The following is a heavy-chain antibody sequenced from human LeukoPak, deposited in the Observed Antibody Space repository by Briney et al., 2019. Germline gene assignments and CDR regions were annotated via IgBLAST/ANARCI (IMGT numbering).Heavy chain of an antibody. Sequence: GGSLRLSCAASGFTFSSYAMSWVRQAPGKGLEWVSATSGSGGSTYYADSVKGRFTISRDNSKNTLYLQMNSLRAEDTAVYYCAKGIVVVVAATFDYWGQGTLVTVSS. CDR2: TSGSGGST. D-gene: IGHD2-15*01. CDR1: GFTFSSYA. J-gene: IGHJ4*02. CDR3: AKGIVVVVAATFDY. V-gene: IGHV3-23*01.